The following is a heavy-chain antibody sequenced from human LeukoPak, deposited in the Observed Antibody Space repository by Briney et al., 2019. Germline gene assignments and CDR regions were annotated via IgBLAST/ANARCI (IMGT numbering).Heavy chain of an antibody. J-gene: IGHJ2*01. D-gene: IGHD2-15*01. CDR2: NSGYKGNT. CDR1: GYPFGSYG. V-gene: IGHV1-18*01. CDR3: ARDHGGKVDRYFDL. Sequence: ASVKVSCKASGYPFGSYGISWVRQAPGQGFEWMGWNSGYKGNTKYAQKFQGRVTMTTDTSTSTAYMELRSLRSDDTAVYYCARDHGGKVDRYFDLWGRGTLVTVSS.